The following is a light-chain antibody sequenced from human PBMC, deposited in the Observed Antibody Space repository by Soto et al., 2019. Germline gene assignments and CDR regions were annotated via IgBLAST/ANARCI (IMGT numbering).Light chain of an antibody. Sequence: LTQSPGTLSLSPVERATLSCRASQSVSSSYLAWYQQKPGKAPKLLIYAASTLQSGVPSRFSGSGSGTDFTLTISSLQPEDFATYYCQQLNSYLLTFGQGTRLEIK. J-gene: IGKJ5*01. CDR1: QSVSSSY. CDR2: AAS. CDR3: QQLNSYLLT. V-gene: IGKV1-9*01.